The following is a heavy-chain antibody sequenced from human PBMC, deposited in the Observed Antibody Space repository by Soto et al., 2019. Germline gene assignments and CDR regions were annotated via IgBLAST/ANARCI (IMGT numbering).Heavy chain of an antibody. Sequence: SETLSLTCTVSGGSISSYYWIWIRQPPGKGLEWIGYIYYSGSTNYNPSLKSRVTISVDTSKNQFSLKLSSVTAADTAVYYCARALNYYDSSGRLYFDYWGQGTLVTVSS. J-gene: IGHJ4*02. CDR1: GGSISSYY. CDR2: IYYSGST. V-gene: IGHV4-59*01. CDR3: ARALNYYDSSGRLYFDY. D-gene: IGHD3-22*01.